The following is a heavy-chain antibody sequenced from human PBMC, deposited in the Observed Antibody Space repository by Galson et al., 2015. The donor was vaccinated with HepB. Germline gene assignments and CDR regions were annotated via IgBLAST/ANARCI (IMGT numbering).Heavy chain of an antibody. CDR2: ISSSSSYT. V-gene: IGHV3-11*06. D-gene: IGHD4-23*01. CDR3: ARGGYGGNSVGY. CDR1: GFTFSDYY. J-gene: IGHJ4*02. Sequence: SLRLSCAASGFTFSDYYMSWIRQAPGKGLEWVSYISSSSSYTNYADSVKGRFTISGDNAKNSLYLQMNSLRAEDTAVYYCARGGYGGNSVGYWGQGTLVTVSS.